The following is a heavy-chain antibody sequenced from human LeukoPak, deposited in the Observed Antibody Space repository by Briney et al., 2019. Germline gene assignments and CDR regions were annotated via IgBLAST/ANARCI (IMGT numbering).Heavy chain of an antibody. J-gene: IGHJ4*02. CDR1: GFTFSSYA. D-gene: IGHD3-10*01. CDR3: AKESSYYGSGSYYKAFDY. CDR2: ISGSASST. Sequence: PGGSLRLSCAASGFTFSSYAMSWVRQAPGKGLEWASAISGSASSTYYADSVKGRFTISRDNSKNTLYLQMNSLRAEDTAVYYCAKESSYYGSGSYYKAFDYWGQGTLVTVSS. V-gene: IGHV3-23*01.